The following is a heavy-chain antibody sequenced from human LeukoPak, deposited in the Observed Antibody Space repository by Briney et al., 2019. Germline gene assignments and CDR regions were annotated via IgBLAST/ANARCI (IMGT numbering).Heavy chain of an antibody. J-gene: IGHJ3*02. CDR1: GITLSTYW. CDR3: ARDQGAFDM. V-gene: IGHV3-7*05. CDR2: IKQDGSEK. Sequence: PGGSLRLSCAGAGITLSTYWMGWIRQAPGKGLEWVGNIKQDGSEKYFVDSLRGRFTISRDNAKNSLFLQMNSLRVEDTAVYYCARDQGAFDMWGQGTMVTVSS.